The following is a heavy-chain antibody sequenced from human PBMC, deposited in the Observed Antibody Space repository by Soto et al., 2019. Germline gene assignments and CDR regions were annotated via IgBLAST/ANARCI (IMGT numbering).Heavy chain of an antibody. CDR2: MNPNSGNT. V-gene: IGHV1-8*01. D-gene: IGHD3-3*01. J-gene: IGHJ3*02. CDR1: GYTFTSYD. CDR3: ARTVEVGVIFGVVTDAFDI. Sequence: ASVKVSCKASGYTFTSYDINWVRQATGQGLEWMGWMNPNSGNTGYAQKFQGRVTMTRNTSISTAYMELSSLRSEDTAVYYCARTVEVGVIFGVVTDAFDIWGQGTMVTVSS.